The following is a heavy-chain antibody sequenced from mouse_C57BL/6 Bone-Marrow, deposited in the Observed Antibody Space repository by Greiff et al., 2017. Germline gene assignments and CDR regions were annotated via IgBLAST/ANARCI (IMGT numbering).Heavy chain of an antibody. CDR1: GFSLTSYG. D-gene: IGHD1-1*01. Sequence: QVQLKESGPGLVAPSQSLSITCTVSGFSLTSYGVHWVRQPPGTGLEWLVVIWSDGRTTYNSALKSRLSISKYNSKSQVFLKMNSLQTDDTAMYYCARHYYGSSYAMDYWGQGTSVTVSS. CDR2: IWSDGRT. V-gene: IGHV2-6-1*01. J-gene: IGHJ4*01. CDR3: ARHYYGSSYAMDY.